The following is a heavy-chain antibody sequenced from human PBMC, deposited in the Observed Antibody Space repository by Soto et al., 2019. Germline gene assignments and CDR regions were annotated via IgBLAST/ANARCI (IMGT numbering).Heavy chain of an antibody. CDR2: IYYSGST. CDR3: ARHYGDYSPEYFHL. D-gene: IGHD4-17*01. Sequence: SEPLSLTYTVPGGSISNHCWSWIRQPPGKGLEWIGYIYYSGSTNYNPSLKSRVTISVDTSKNQISLKLSSVTAADTAVYFYARHYGDYSPEYFHLWGQGTLVTVSS. J-gene: IGHJ1*01. CDR1: GGSISNHC. V-gene: IGHV4-59*11.